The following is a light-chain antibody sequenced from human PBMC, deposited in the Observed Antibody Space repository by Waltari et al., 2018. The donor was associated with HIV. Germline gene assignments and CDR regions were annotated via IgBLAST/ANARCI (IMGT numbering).Light chain of an antibody. CDR3: ATWDSSLSVGVV. J-gene: IGLJ2*01. Sequence: QSVLTQPPSVSAAPGQKVTISCSGSSSNIGNNFVSWYQQLPGTAPKLLIYERNKRPSGIPDRFCGSKSGTSATLGITGLQTGDEAEYYCATWDSSLSVGVVFGGGTKLTVL. CDR2: ERN. V-gene: IGLV1-51*02. CDR1: SSNIGNNF.